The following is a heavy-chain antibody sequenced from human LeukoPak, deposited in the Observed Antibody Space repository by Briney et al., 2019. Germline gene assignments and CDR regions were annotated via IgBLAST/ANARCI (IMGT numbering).Heavy chain of an antibody. CDR3: ARGGYYDYVWGSYRQGYFDY. Sequence: ASVKVSCKDSGYTFTDYDIHWVRQAPGQGLEWMGWINPNSGGTNYAQKFQGRATMTWDTSISTAYMELSRLRSDDTAVYYCARGGYYDYVWGSYRQGYFDYWGQGTLVTVSS. V-gene: IGHV1-2*02. CDR1: GYTFTDYD. D-gene: IGHD3-16*02. J-gene: IGHJ4*02. CDR2: INPNSGGT.